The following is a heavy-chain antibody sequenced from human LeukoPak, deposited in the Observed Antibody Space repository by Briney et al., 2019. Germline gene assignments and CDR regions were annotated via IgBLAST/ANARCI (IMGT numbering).Heavy chain of an antibody. D-gene: IGHD1-26*01. V-gene: IGHV1-69*04. Sequence: EASVKVSCKASGGTFSSYAISWVRQAPGQVLEWMGRIIPILGIANYAQKFQGRVTITADKSTSTAYMELSSLRSEDTAVYYCASGETIVGAIDYWGQGTLVTVSS. CDR1: GGTFSSYA. CDR3: ASGETIVGAIDY. J-gene: IGHJ4*02. CDR2: IIPILGIA.